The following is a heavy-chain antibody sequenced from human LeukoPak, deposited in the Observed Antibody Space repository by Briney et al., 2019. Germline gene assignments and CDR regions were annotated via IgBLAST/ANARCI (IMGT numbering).Heavy chain of an antibody. CDR3: ARVSGWYRGGSDY. Sequence: GGSLRLSCAASGFTVSSNYMSWVRQAPGKGLEWVSIIYSGGSTFYADSVKGRFTISRDNSKNTLYLQMNSLRADDTAMYYCARVSGWYRGGSDYWGQGTLVTVSS. D-gene: IGHD6-19*01. J-gene: IGHJ4*02. CDR2: IYSGGST. V-gene: IGHV3-53*05. CDR1: GFTVSSNY.